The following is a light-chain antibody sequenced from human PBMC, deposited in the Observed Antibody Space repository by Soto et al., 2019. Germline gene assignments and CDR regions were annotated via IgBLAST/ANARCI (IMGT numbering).Light chain of an antibody. CDR2: AAS. V-gene: IGKV1-9*01. CDR1: QGISSH. J-gene: IGKJ5*01. Sequence: DIQLTQSPSFLSASVGDRVTITCRASQGISSHLAWYQQKPGKAPKLLIYAASTLQSGVPSRFSGSGSGTEFPLTISSLQPEDFATYYCQHLNSYPITFGQGTRLEIK. CDR3: QHLNSYPIT.